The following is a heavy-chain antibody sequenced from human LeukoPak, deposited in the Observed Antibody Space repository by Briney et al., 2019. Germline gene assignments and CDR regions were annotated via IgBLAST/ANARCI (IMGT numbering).Heavy chain of an antibody. CDR1: GGSISSSSYY. V-gene: IGHV4-39*07. CDR2: IYYSGST. D-gene: IGHD2-15*01. Sequence: SETLSLTCIVSGGSISSSSYYWDWIRQPPGKGLEWIGSIYYSGSTYYNPSLKSRVTISVDTSKNQFSLKLSSVTAADTAVYYCARDSYSPPDYWGQGTLVTVPS. J-gene: IGHJ4*02. CDR3: ARDSYSPPDY.